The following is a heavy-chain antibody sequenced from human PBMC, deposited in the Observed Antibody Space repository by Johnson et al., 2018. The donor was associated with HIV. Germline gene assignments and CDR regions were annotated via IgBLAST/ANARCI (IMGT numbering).Heavy chain of an antibody. CDR1: GFTFSSYA. V-gene: IGHV3-30*14. CDR2: ISYDGGNK. J-gene: IGHJ3*02. Sequence: QVQLVESGGGLVQPGRSLRLSCAASGFTFSSYAMHWVRQAPGKGLEWVAVISYDGGNKYYADSVKGRFTISRENAKNSLYLQMDSLRAGDTALYYCARAKRDYYGSGGVGAFDIWGQGTMVTVSS. CDR3: ARAKRDYYGSGGVGAFDI. D-gene: IGHD3-10*01.